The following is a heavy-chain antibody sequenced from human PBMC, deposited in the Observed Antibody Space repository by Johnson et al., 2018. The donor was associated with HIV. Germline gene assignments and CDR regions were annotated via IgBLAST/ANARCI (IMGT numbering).Heavy chain of an antibody. CDR3: AKPRWAPRSFDI. D-gene: IGHD4-23*01. CDR1: GFTFSSYA. CDR2: ISYDGSNK. V-gene: IGHV3-30-3*02. Sequence: QVQLVESGGGVVQPGRSLRLSCAASGFTFSSYAMHWVRQAPGKGLEWVAVISYDGSNKYYADSVKGRFAISRDNSKNTLFLQMNSLGAEETAVFYIAKPRWAPRSFDIWGQGTMVTVSS. J-gene: IGHJ3*02.